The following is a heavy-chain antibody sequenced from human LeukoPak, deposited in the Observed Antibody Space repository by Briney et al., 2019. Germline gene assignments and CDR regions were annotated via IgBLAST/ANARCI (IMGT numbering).Heavy chain of an antibody. J-gene: IGHJ3*02. V-gene: IGHV3-7*01. CDR3: AREAWGILWSGDDRDPGAFDI. Sequence: GGSLRLSCAASGFTVSSNYMSWVRQAPGKGLEWVANIKQDGGENHYVDSVKGRFTISRDNAKNSLYLQMRSLRAEDTAVYYCAREAWGILWSGDDRDPGAFDIWGQGTMVTVSS. CDR1: GFTVSSNY. CDR2: IKQDGGEN. D-gene: IGHD3-10*01.